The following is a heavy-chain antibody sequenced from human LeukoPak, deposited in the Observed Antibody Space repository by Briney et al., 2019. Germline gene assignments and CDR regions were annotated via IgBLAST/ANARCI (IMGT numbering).Heavy chain of an antibody. CDR3: ARGRRYGTNYLKWLDI. J-gene: IGHJ3*02. CDR2: NSGSS. CDR1: GSSIGRYL. D-gene: IGHD3-3*01. Sequence: SETLSLTRTVAGSSIGRYLSSWIRQPPGKGLEWIGYNSGSSNYNPSLKSRVTILLDRSNNQFSLKPSSVTGSDTRVYYGARGRRYGTNYLKWLDIWGQGTMVTVSS. V-gene: IGHV4-59*08.